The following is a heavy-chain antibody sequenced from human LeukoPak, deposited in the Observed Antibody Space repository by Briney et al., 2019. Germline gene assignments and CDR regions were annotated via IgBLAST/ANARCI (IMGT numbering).Heavy chain of an antibody. Sequence: PGGSLRLSCAASGFTFSSYGMHWVRQAPGKGLEWVAVIWYDGSNKYYADSVKGRFTISRDNSKNTLYLQMNSLRAEDTAVYYCARGQRAIAAAGSFYYYYYMDVWGKGTTVTVSS. CDR1: GFTFSSYG. V-gene: IGHV3-33*01. J-gene: IGHJ6*03. CDR3: ARGQRAIAAAGSFYYYYYMDV. D-gene: IGHD6-13*01. CDR2: IWYDGSNK.